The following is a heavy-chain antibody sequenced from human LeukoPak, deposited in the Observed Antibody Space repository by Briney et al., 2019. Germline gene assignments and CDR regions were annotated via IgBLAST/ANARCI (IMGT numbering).Heavy chain of an antibody. CDR2: INHSGST. Sequence: SETLSLTCAVYGGSFGGYYWSWIRQPPGKGLEWIGEINHSGSTNYNPSLKSRVTISVDTSKNQFSLKLSSVTAADTAVYYCARGKNSGWYDYWGQGTLVTVSS. V-gene: IGHV4-34*01. CDR1: GGSFGGYY. J-gene: IGHJ4*02. CDR3: ARGKNSGWYDY. D-gene: IGHD6-19*01.